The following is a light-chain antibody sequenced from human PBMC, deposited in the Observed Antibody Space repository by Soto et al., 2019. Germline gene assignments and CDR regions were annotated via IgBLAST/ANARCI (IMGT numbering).Light chain of an antibody. CDR2: YVS. Sequence: QSALTQPRSVSGSPGQSVTISCTGTSSDVVSWYQQHPGKAPKLIIYYVSQRPSGVPDRFSGSKSGNTASLTISGLQAEDEADYYCCSYAGGFTWVLGGGTKLTVL. CDR3: CSYAGGFTWV. J-gene: IGLJ3*02. V-gene: IGLV2-11*01. CDR1: SSDV.